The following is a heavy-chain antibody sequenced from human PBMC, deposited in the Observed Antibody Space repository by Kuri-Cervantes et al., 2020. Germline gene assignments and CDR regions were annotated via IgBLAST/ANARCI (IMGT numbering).Heavy chain of an antibody. CDR3: AKGGYCTHGVCWGPDYYMDV. CDR1: GFAFDGYA. Sequence: GGSLRLSCAASGFAFDGYAMHWVRQAPGKGLEWVSLIGWDGGTIYYADSVKGRFTISRDNSKDSLSLQMTSLTAEDTGLYYCAKGGYCTHGVCWGPDYYMDVWGEGTAVTVSS. CDR2: IGWDGGTI. D-gene: IGHD2-8*01. V-gene: IGHV3-43D*04. J-gene: IGHJ6*03.